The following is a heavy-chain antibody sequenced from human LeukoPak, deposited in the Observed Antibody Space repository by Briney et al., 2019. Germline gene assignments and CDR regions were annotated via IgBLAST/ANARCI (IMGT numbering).Heavy chain of an antibody. CDR1: GFTFSNYW. D-gene: IGHD3-9*01. CDR3: ARDQADIQYYYYYMDV. J-gene: IGHJ6*03. Sequence: PGGSLRLSCAASGFTFSNYWMHWVRQAPGKGLVWVSRIKSDGSSTSYADSVKGRFTISRDNAKNTLYLQMNSLRAEDTAVYYCARDQADIQYYYYYMDVWGKGTTVTVSS. V-gene: IGHV3-74*01. CDR2: IKSDGSST.